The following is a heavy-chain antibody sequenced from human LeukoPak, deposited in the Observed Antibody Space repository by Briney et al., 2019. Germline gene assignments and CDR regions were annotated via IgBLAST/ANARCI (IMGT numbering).Heavy chain of an antibody. CDR3: ARKGRYYYYYMDV. CDR2: INPSGGST. Sequence: ASVKVSCKASGYTFTSYYMHWVRQAPGQGLEWMGIINPSGGSTSYAQKFQGRVTMTRDTSTSTAYMELRSLRSDDTAVYYCARKGRYYYYYMDVWGKGTTVTISS. V-gene: IGHV1-46*01. CDR1: GYTFTSYY. J-gene: IGHJ6*03.